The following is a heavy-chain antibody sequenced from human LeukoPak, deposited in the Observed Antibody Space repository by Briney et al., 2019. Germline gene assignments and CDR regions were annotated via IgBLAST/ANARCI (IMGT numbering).Heavy chain of an antibody. CDR3: ARGSGYYGEDFEY. CDR2: IHYSGST. V-gene: IGHV4-38-2*02. Sequence: SETLSLTCSVSGYSISSAYYWGWIRPPPGKGLEWIATIHYSGSTYYNPSLKSRVTISLDTSKNQFSLKLSSVTAADTAIYYCARGSGYYGEDFEYWGLGTLVTVSS. CDR1: GYSISSAYY. D-gene: IGHD3-22*01. J-gene: IGHJ4*02.